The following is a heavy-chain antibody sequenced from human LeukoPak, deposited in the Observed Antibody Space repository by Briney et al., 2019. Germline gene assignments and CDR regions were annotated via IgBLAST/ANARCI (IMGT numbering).Heavy chain of an antibody. CDR2: ISASGNT. J-gene: IGHJ4*02. Sequence: SETLSLTCTVSGGSISNYYWSWIRQPAGKGLEWIGRISASGNTNYNPSLQSRVTISVDTSKNQFSLKLGSVTAADTAVYYCARSTEIAPDQFDYWGQGTLVTVSS. D-gene: IGHD4-17*01. CDR1: GGSISNYY. CDR3: ARSTEIAPDQFDY. V-gene: IGHV4-4*07.